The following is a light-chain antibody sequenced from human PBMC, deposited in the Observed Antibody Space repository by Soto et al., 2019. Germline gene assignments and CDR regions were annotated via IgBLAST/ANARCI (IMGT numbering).Light chain of an antibody. V-gene: IGLV2-14*01. CDR2: EVS. J-gene: IGLJ3*02. CDR3: PSYTSRGTWV. Sequence: QPVLTQPASVSGSPGQSITISCTGTTSDVGGYNYVSWFQQYPGKAPKLKIYEVSNRPSGVSNRFSGSKSGNTASLTISDLQAEDGADYYCPSYTSRGTWVFGGGTKLPVL. CDR1: TSDVGGYNY.